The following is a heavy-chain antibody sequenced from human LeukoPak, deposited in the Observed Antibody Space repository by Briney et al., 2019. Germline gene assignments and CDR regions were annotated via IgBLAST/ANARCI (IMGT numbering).Heavy chain of an antibody. CDR1: GFTFSSYA. V-gene: IGHV3-23*01. CDR2: ISGSGGST. CDR3: AKGDSSSYYYYGMDV. J-gene: IGHJ6*02. Sequence: PGGSLRLSCAASGFTFSSYAMSWVRQAPGKGLEWVSAISGSGGSTYYADSVKGRFTISRDNSKNTLYLQMNSLRAKDTAVYYCAKGDSSSYYYYGMDVWGQGTTVTVSS. D-gene: IGHD6-13*01.